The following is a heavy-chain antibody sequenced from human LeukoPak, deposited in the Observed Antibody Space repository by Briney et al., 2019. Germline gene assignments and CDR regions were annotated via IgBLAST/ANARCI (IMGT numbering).Heavy chain of an antibody. J-gene: IGHJ4*02. Sequence: PSETLSLTCTVSGGSISSGSYYWSWIRQPAGKGLEWIGRIYTSGSTNYNPSLKSRVTISVDTSKNQFSLKLSSVTAADTAVYYCARQNYNRTFDYWGQGTLVTVSS. CDR1: GGSISSGSYY. CDR3: ARQNYNRTFDY. CDR2: IYTSGST. D-gene: IGHD3-22*01. V-gene: IGHV4-61*02.